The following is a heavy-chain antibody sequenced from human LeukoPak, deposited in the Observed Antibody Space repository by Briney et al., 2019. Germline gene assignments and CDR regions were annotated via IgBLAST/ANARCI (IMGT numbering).Heavy chain of an antibody. CDR2: VYTSGST. J-gene: IGHJ1*01. D-gene: IGHD5-18*01. CDR1: GGSIDSSSYY. V-gene: IGHV4-61*02. CDR3: ARGYGYFQH. Sequence: PSETLSLTCIVSGGSIDSSSYYWAWIRQSPGKGLEWIGRVYTSGSTNYNPSLKSRVTISVDTSKNQFSLKLTSVTAADTAVYYCARGYGYFQHWGQGTLVTVSS.